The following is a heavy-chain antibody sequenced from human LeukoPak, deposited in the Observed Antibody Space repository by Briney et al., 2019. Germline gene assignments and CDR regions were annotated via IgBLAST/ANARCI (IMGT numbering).Heavy chain of an antibody. CDR2: ISSRSSYI. CDR3: ARDYYDSSGYSGAFDV. D-gene: IGHD3-22*01. J-gene: IGHJ3*01. Sequence: PGGTLRLSCVASGFTFSSYTMNWVRQAPGKGLEWLSSISSRSSYIYDADSVKGRFTISRDNAKNSLYLQMNSLRTEDTAVYYCARDYYDSSGYSGAFDVWGHGTMVTVSS. CDR1: GFTFSSYT. V-gene: IGHV3-21*01.